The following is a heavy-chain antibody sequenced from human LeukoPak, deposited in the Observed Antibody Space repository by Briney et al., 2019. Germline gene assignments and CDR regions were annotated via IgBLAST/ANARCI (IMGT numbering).Heavy chain of an antibody. CDR2: ISSSSSYI. J-gene: IGHJ4*02. D-gene: IGHD4-17*01. V-gene: IGHV3-21*04. CDR1: GFTFSSYR. Sequence: GGSLRLSCAASGFTFSSYRMNWVRQAPGKGLEWVSSISSSSSYIYYADSVKGRFTISRDNAKNSLYLQMKSLSAEDTALYYCTKNSFHGDYVLDYWGQGTLVTVSS. CDR3: TKNSFHGDYVLDY.